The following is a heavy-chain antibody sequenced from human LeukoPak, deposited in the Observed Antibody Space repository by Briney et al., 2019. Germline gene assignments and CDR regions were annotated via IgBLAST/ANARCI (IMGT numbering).Heavy chain of an antibody. J-gene: IGHJ3*02. CDR2: IGTAGDT. Sequence: GGSLRLSCAASGFTFSSYDMHWVRQATGKGLEWVSAIGTAGDTYYPGSVKGRFTISRENAKNSLYLQMNSLRAGDTAVYYCARSGRGGAFDIWGQGTMVTVSS. V-gene: IGHV3-13*01. CDR3: ARSGRGGAFDI. CDR1: GFTFSSYD. D-gene: IGHD1-26*01.